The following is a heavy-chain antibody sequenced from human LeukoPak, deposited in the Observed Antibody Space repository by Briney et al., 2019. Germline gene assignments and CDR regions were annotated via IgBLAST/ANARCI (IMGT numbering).Heavy chain of an antibody. CDR3: ARRGASSSEEY. CDR1: GGSISSSGHY. V-gene: IGHV4-39*01. D-gene: IGHD6-6*01. Sequence: SETLSLTCTVSGGSISSSGHYWGWIRQPPGKGLEWIGSIYYSGSTYYNPSLESRVTISVDTSKNQFSLKVSSVTAADTAVYYCARRGASSSEEYWGQGTLVIVSS. J-gene: IGHJ4*02. CDR2: IYYSGST.